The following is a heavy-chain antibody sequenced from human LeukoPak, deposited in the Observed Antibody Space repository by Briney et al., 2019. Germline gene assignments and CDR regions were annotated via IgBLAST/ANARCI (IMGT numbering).Heavy chain of an antibody. J-gene: IGHJ6*02. CDR2: ISSYNGNT. CDR1: GYTFTSYG. CDR3: ARVDERWLQNAFGYYYYGMDV. D-gene: IGHD5-12*01. V-gene: IGHV1-18*01. Sequence: ASVKVSCKASGYTFTSYGISWVRQAPGEGLEWRGWISSYNGNTNYAQKVQGGVTMTTDTSTNTAYMELRSLRSGDTAVYYCARVDERWLQNAFGYYYYGMDVWGQGTTVTVSS.